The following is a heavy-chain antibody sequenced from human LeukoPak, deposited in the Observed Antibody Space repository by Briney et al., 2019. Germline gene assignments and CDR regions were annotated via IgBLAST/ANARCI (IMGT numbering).Heavy chain of an antibody. D-gene: IGHD6-19*01. V-gene: IGHV3-48*03. Sequence: PGRSLRLSCAASGFTFSTYEMNWVRQAPGKGLEWVSYISSSGSTIYYADSVKGRFTISRDNAKNSLYLQMNSLRAEDTAVYYCARESLAVTGINFDYWGQGTLVTVSS. CDR2: ISSSGSTI. CDR3: ARESLAVTGINFDY. CDR1: GFTFSTYE. J-gene: IGHJ4*02.